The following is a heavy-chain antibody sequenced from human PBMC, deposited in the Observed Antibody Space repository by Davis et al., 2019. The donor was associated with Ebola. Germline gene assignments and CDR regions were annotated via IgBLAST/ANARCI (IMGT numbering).Heavy chain of an antibody. CDR1: GYTFTTYD. Sequence: AASVKVSCKASGYTFTTYDITWVRQATGQGLEWMGWMNPHSGNTGYAQKFQGRVTMTRDTSITTAYMELSRLRSDDTAVYYCARDGSTSDQKSGELDYWGQGPLVTVSS. D-gene: IGHD7-27*01. CDR2: MNPHSGNT. V-gene: IGHV1-8*01. J-gene: IGHJ4*02. CDR3: ARDGSTSDQKSGELDY.